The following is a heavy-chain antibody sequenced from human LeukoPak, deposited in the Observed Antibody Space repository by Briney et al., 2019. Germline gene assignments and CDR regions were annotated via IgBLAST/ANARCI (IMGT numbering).Heavy chain of an antibody. V-gene: IGHV3-9*03. CDR1: GFTFSSYA. J-gene: IGHJ4*02. D-gene: IGHD4-17*01. CDR2: ISWNSGSI. CDR3: AKGGVLSYEYGVDY. Sequence: PGGTLRLSCAASGFTFSSYAMHWVRQAPGKGLEWVSGISWNSGSIGYADSVKGRFTISRDNAKNSLYLQMNSLRAEDMALYYCAKGGVLSYEYGVDYWGQGTLVTVSS.